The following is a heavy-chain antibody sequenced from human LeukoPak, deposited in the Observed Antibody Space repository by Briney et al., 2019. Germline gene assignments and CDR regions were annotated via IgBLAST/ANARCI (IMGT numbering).Heavy chain of an antibody. V-gene: IGHV3-66*01. CDR3: ARAYYDILTGYDYFDY. Sequence: PGGSLRLPCAASGFTASSNYMSWVRQAPGKGLEWVSVIYSGGSTYYADSVKGRFTISRDNSKNTLYLQMNSLRAEDTAVYYCARAYYDILTGYDYFDYWGQGTLVTVSS. D-gene: IGHD3-9*01. J-gene: IGHJ4*02. CDR2: IYSGGST. CDR1: GFTASSNY.